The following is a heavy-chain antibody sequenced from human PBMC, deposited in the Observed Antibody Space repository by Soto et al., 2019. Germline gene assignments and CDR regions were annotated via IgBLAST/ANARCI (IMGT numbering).Heavy chain of an antibody. V-gene: IGHV4-34*01. Sequence: PSETLSLTCAFYGWSFSGYYWSWIRQPPGKGLEWIGEINHSGSTNYNPSLKSRVTISVDTSKNQFSLKLSSVTAADTAVYYCARGTITMVRGAGYYYGMDVWGQGTTVTVS. CDR1: GWSFSGYY. J-gene: IGHJ6*02. CDR2: INHSGST. D-gene: IGHD3-10*01. CDR3: ARGTITMVRGAGYYYGMDV.